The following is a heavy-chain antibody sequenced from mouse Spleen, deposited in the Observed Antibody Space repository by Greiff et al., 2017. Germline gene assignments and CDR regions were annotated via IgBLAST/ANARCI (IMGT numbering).Heavy chain of an antibody. CDR3: ARGEDGYYRYFDV. CDR2: IHPNSGST. Sequence: VQLQQPGAELVKPGASVKLSCKASGYTFTSYWMHWVKQRPGQGLEWIGMIHPNSGSTNYNEKFKSKATLTVDKSSSTAYMQLSSLTSEDSAVYYCARGEDGYYRYFDVWGTGTTVTVSS. D-gene: IGHD2-3*01. J-gene: IGHJ1*03. CDR1: GYTFTSYW. V-gene: IGHV1-64*01.